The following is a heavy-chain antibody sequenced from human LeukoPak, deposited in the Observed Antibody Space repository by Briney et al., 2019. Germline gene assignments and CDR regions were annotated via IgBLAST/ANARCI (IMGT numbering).Heavy chain of an antibody. CDR3: ARATVTTPEDAFDI. J-gene: IGHJ3*02. D-gene: IGHD4-17*01. CDR1: GGSFSGYH. CDR2: INHSGST. V-gene: IGHV4-34*01. Sequence: SETLSPTCAVYGGSFSGYHWSWIRQPPGKGLEWIGEINHSGSTNYSPSLKSRVTISVDTSKNQFSLKLSSVTAADTAVYYCARATVTTPEDAFDIWGQGTMVTVSS.